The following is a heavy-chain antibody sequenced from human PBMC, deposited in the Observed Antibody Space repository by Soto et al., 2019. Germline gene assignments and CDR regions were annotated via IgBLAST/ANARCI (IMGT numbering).Heavy chain of an antibody. CDR1: GFTFSNYA. CDR2: ISYDGSNK. D-gene: IGHD3-3*01. V-gene: IGHV3-30-3*01. J-gene: IGHJ4*02. Sequence: QVQLVESGGGVVQPGRSLRLSCAPSGFTFSNYAMHWVRQAPGKGLEWVAVISYDGSNKYYADSVKGRFTISRENSKNSLYLQINRLRAENTAVYYCAKDKRDLRFLEWSYYFDYWGQGTLVTVS. CDR3: AKDKRDLRFLEWSYYFDY.